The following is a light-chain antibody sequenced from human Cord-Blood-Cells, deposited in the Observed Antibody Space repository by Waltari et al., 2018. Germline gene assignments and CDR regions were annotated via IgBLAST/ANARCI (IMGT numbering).Light chain of an antibody. J-gene: IGKJ1*01. CDR1: QGISSW. V-gene: IGKV1-12*01. Sequence: IRMTQSPSSVSASVGDRVTITCRASQGISSWLAWYQQKPGKAPKLLIYAASSLQSGVPSRFSGSGSWIDFTLTISSMKPEDYYCQQANSFPWTFGQGTKVEIK. CDR2: AAS. CDR3: QQANSFPWT.